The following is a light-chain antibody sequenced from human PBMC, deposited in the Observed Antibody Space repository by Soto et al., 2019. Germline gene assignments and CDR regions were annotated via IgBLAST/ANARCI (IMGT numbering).Light chain of an antibody. Sequence: DIQMTQSPSSLSASLGDRVTIACRASHDISNYLAWYQQKPGKVPKLLISAASTLQSGVPSRFSGSGSGTDFTLTISSLQPEDVATYYCQKYNSAPLTFGGGTKVDIK. CDR3: QKYNSAPLT. V-gene: IGKV1-27*01. CDR2: AAS. CDR1: HDISNY. J-gene: IGKJ4*01.